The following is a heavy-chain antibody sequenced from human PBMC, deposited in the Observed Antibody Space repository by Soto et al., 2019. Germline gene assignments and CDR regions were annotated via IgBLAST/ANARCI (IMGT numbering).Heavy chain of an antibody. V-gene: IGHV4-39*01. CDR3: AGRLRGSHSSFDY. J-gene: IGHJ4*02. CDR1: SGPLSKSGYY. CDR2: VYYGGST. D-gene: IGHD1-26*01. Sequence: QPQLQESGPGLVKPSETLSLTCTVSSGPLSKSGYYWGWIRQPPGKGLEWIGSVYYGGSTYYNPSRTSRLPLSVDPANNQFSLSVRSVTAADTAVYFCAGRLRGSHSSFDYWGQGILVIVSS.